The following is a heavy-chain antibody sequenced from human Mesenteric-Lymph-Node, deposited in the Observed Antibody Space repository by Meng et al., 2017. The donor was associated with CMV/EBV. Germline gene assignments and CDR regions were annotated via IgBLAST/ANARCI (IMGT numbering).Heavy chain of an antibody. V-gene: IGHV3-74*01. Sequence: GESLKISCAASGFTFGNYRMHWVRQAPGKGLVWVSHMSSDGSTTNYAGSVKGRFTISRDNAKNTLYLQMNSLRVEDTAVYYCARDTIAATGAFDIWGQGTMVTVSS. CDR1: GFTFGNYR. CDR2: MSSDGSTT. D-gene: IGHD6-13*01. J-gene: IGHJ3*02. CDR3: ARDTIAATGAFDI.